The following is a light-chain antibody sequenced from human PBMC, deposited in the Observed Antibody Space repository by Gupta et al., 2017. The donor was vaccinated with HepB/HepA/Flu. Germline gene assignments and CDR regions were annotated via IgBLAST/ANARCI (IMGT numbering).Light chain of an antibody. Sequence: DIQMTQSPYSLSASIGDRVTITCRASQSIGSSLNWYQQKPSRFSGSGSGTDFTLTISSLQPEDFATYYCQQTDNIPNTFGQGTKVVIK. V-gene: IGKV1-39*01. CDR3: QQTDNIPNT. J-gene: IGKJ1*01. CDR1: QSIGSS.